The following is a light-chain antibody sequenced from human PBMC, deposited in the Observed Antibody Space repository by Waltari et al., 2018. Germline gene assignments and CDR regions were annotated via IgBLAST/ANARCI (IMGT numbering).Light chain of an antibody. V-gene: IGLV1-40*01. CDR2: GSS. J-gene: IGLJ3*02. Sequence: QSVLTQPPSVSGAPGQRVTIACTGSGSNIGAGYDVHWYQQVPRAAPKLLIYGSSRRPLGVPDRFCGSTSGTSASLAIIGLQAEDEADYYCQSYDITLRVVFGGGTKLTVL. CDR3: QSYDITLRVV. CDR1: GSNIGAGYD.